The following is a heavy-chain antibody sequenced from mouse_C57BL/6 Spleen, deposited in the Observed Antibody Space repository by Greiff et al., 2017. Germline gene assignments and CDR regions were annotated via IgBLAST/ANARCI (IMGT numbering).Heavy chain of an antibody. J-gene: IGHJ4*01. CDR2: IRSKSNNYAT. Sequence: EVKLVESGGGLVQPKGSLKLSCAASGFSFNTYAMNWVRQAPGKGLEWVARIRSKSNNYATYYADSVKDRFTISRDDSESMLYLQMNNLKTEDTAMYYCVRDPRYGGDAMDYWGQGTSVTVSS. CDR3: VRDPRYGGDAMDY. D-gene: IGHD1-1*02. CDR1: GFSFNTYA. V-gene: IGHV10-1*01.